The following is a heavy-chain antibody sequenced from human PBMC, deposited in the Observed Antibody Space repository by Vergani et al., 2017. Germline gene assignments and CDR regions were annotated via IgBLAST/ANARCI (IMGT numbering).Heavy chain of an antibody. Sequence: QVQLVESGGGVVQPGRSLRLSCAASGFTFSSYGMHWVRQAPGKGLEWVSTLSASDRRTHYADSVKGRFTISRDNSKKTLYLQMNSLRAEDTAVYYCAKDRNYDILTGYSPLDYWGQGTLVTVSS. CDR2: LSASDRRT. CDR3: AKDRNYDILTGYSPLDY. D-gene: IGHD3-9*01. CDR1: GFTFSSYG. V-gene: IGHV3-NL1*01. J-gene: IGHJ4*02.